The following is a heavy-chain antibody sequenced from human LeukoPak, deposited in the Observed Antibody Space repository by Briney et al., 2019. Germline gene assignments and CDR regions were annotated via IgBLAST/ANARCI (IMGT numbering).Heavy chain of an antibody. V-gene: IGHV4-61*02. CDR3: ARLRGGDTFWGAFDI. J-gene: IGHJ3*02. Sequence: SETLSLTCTVSGGSISSGSYYWSWIRQPAGKGLEWIGRIYTSGSTNYNPSLKSRVTISVDTSKNQFSLKLSSVTAADTAVYYCARLRGGDTFWGAFDIWGQGTMVTVSS. CDR2: IYTSGST. D-gene: IGHD2-21*01. CDR1: GGSISSGSYY.